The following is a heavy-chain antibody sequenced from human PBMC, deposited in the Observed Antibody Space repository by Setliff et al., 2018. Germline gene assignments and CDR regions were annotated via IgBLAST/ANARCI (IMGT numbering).Heavy chain of an antibody. D-gene: IGHD3-22*01. V-gene: IGHV3-74*01. CDR3: VKGSGFYDY. CDR1: GFTLSSYW. J-gene: IGHJ4*02. Sequence: GGSLRLSCAASGFTLSSYWMHWVRQAPGKGLVWVSRINSDGSSTSYADSVKGRFTISRDNAKNTLYLQMNNLRAEDTATYYCVKGSGFYDYWGQGAPVTVSS. CDR2: INSDGSST.